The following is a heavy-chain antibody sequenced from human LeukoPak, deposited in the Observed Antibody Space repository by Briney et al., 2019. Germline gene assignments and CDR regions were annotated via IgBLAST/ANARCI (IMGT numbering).Heavy chain of an antibody. CDR3: AREYSSSSGRLYDY. V-gene: IGHV1-2*02. CDR1: GYTFTGYH. Sequence: ASVKVSCKASGYTFTGYHMHWVRQAPGQELEWMGWIAPNSGGTNYAQKFQGRVIMTRDTSVSTAYMEVSRLTSDDTAVYYCAREYSSSSGRLYDYWGQGTLVTVSS. CDR2: IAPNSGGT. D-gene: IGHD6-6*01. J-gene: IGHJ4*02.